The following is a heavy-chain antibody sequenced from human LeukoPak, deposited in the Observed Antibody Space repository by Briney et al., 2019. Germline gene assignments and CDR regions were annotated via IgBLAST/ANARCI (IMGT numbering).Heavy chain of an antibody. Sequence: PGGSLRLSCAASGFTFSSYAMHWVRQAPGKGLEYVSAISSNGGSTYYANSVKGRFTTSRDNSKNTLYLQMGSLRAEDMAVYYCARGDERSRPDYWGQGTLVTVSS. CDR2: ISSNGGST. J-gene: IGHJ4*02. CDR1: GFTFSSYA. CDR3: ARGDERSRPDY. V-gene: IGHV3-64*01.